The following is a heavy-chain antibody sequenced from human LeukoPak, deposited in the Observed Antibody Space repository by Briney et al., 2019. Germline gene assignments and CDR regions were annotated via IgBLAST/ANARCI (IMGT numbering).Heavy chain of an antibody. V-gene: IGHV4-4*02. CDR1: GGSISTNNW. CDR3: ARAPLSGTYYTDAFDI. J-gene: IGHJ3*02. D-gene: IGHD1-26*01. Sequence: SGTLSLTCAVSGGSISTNNWWTWVRQPPGKGLEWIGEIHHSGSTDYNPSLKSRVTISPDKSKNQFSLTLTSVTAADTAVYFCARAPLSGTYYTDAFDIWGQGTMVTVSS. CDR2: IHHSGST.